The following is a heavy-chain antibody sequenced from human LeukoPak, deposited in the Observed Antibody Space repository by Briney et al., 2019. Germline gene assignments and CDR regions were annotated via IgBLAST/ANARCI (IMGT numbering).Heavy chain of an antibody. J-gene: IGHJ3*02. CDR3: ARDPGSGEAFDI. CDR1: GGSISSYY. CDR2: IYYSGST. D-gene: IGHD3-10*01. Sequence: SETLSLTCTVSGGSISSYYWSWIRQPPGKGLEWIGYIYYSGSTNYNPSLKSRVTISVDTSKNQFSLKLSSVTAADTAVYYCARDPGSGEAFDIWDQGTMVTVSS. V-gene: IGHV4-59*01.